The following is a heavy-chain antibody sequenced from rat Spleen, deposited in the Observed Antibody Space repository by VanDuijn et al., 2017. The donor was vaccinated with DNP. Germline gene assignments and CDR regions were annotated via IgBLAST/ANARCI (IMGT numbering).Heavy chain of an antibody. Sequence: EVQLVESGGNLVQVGRSLKLSCEASGFTFSDYYMAWVRQAPKKGLEWVAAISPSGSTYYGDSVKGRFTISRDNAKTTLYLQMSSLRSEDTAIYYCATHADYYYDGSYSHYWGQGVMVTVSS. CDR1: GFTFSDYY. D-gene: IGHD1-12*02. V-gene: IGHV5-22*01. CDR3: ATHADYYYDGSYSHY. CDR2: ISPSGST. J-gene: IGHJ2*01.